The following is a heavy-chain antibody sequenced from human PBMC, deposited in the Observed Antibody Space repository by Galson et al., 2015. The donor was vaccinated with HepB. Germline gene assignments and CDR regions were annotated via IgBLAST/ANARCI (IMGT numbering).Heavy chain of an antibody. CDR1: GGTFSSYA. D-gene: IGHD2-21*01. CDR3: ATVAYCGGDCYSEGNYYYYGMDV. J-gene: IGHJ6*02. Sequence: SVKVSCKASGGTFSSYAISWVRQAPGQGLEWMGGIIPIFGTANYAQKFQGRVTIIADKSTSTAYMELSSLRSEDTAVYYCATVAYCGGDCYSEGNYYYYGMDVWGQGTTVTVSS. CDR2: IIPIFGTA. V-gene: IGHV1-69*06.